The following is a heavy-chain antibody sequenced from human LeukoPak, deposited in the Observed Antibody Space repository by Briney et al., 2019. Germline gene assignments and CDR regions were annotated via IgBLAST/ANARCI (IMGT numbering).Heavy chain of an antibody. D-gene: IGHD5-24*01. Sequence: GGSLRLSCAASGFTISSYEMNWVRQAPGKGLEWVSYITGSGNTVWYADSVKGRFTISRDNARNSLYLQMSSLTVEDTAVYYCACEWLQSRQDAFDVWGRGTMVTVSS. J-gene: IGHJ3*01. CDR2: ITGSGNTV. CDR1: GFTISSYE. V-gene: IGHV3-48*03. CDR3: ACEWLQSRQDAFDV.